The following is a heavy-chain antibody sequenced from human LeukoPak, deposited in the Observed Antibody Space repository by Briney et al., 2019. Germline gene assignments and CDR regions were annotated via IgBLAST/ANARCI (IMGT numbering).Heavy chain of an antibody. V-gene: IGHV4-59*12. Sequence: PSETLSLTCTISGDSISTYYWSWIRQPPGKGLEWIGLIYYSGSTIYNPSLNSQVAISADASKNQFSLRLSSVTAADTAVYFCARDNPYIWAFDIWGRGTMVTVSS. CDR1: GDSISTYY. CDR2: IYYSGST. J-gene: IGHJ3*02. D-gene: IGHD2-2*02. CDR3: ARDNPYIWAFDI.